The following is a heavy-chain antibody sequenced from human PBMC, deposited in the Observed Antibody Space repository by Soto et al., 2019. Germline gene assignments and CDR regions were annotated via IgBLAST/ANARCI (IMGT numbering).Heavy chain of an antibody. CDR3: AKSVIILYYYYGMDV. CDR1: GFSFRNYA. D-gene: IGHD2-21*01. CDR2: ISHDGGKD. V-gene: IGHV3-30-3*02. Sequence: QVQLVESGGGVVQPGRSLRLSCAASGFSFRNYAMHWVRQPPGKGLEWVSIISHDGGKDFYADSVKGRFTSSRDNSKDTVYLEMSSLRPEDSAVYFCAKSVIILYYYYGMDVWGQGTTVTVSS. J-gene: IGHJ6*02.